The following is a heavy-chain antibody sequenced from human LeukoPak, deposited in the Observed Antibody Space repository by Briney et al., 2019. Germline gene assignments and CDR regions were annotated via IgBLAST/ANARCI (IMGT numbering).Heavy chain of an antibody. CDR2: IKSKTDGGTT. CDR1: GFTFSNAW. J-gene: IGHJ4*02. D-gene: IGHD3-10*01. Sequence: PGGSRRLSCAASGFTFSNAWMSWVRQAPGKGLEWVGRIKSKTDGGTTDYAAPVKGRFTISRDDSKNTLYLQMNSLKTEDTAVYYCLRDWYGSGSYWQIRESYFDYWGQGTLVTVSS. V-gene: IGHV3-15*01. CDR3: LRDWYGSGSYWQIRESYFDY.